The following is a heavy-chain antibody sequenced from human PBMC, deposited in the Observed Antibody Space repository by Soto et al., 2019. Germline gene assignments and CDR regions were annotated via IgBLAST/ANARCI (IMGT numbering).Heavy chain of an antibody. CDR2: IYYSGST. J-gene: IGHJ6*02. Sequence: SETLSLTCTVSGGSISSGDYYWSWIRQPPGKGLEWIGYIYYSGSTYYNPSLKSRVTISVDTSKNQFSLKLSSVTAADTAVYYCARAMVRGVSRYYYYYGMDVWGQGTTVTVSS. D-gene: IGHD3-10*01. CDR3: ARAMVRGVSRYYYYYGMDV. V-gene: IGHV4-30-4*01. CDR1: GGSISSGDYY.